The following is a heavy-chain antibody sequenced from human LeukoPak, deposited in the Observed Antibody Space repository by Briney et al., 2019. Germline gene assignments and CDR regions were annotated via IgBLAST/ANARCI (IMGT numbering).Heavy chain of an antibody. D-gene: IGHD2-8*01. Sequence: SETLSLTXTVSGGSISDSSYYWGWIRQPPGKGLEWIGSIYYSGSTYYTPSLKSRVSISVDTSKNHFSLKLSSVTAADTAVYYCARLANGPDYNWFDPWGQGTLVTVSS. CDR2: IYYSGST. CDR1: GGSISDSSYY. CDR3: ARLANGPDYNWFDP. V-gene: IGHV4-39*02. J-gene: IGHJ5*02.